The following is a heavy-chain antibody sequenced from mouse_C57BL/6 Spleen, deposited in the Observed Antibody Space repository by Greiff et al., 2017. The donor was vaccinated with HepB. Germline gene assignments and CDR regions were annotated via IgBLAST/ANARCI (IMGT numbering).Heavy chain of an antibody. J-gene: IGHJ1*03. CDR1: GYTFTSYW. Sequence: QVQLQQPGAELVMPGASVKLSCKASGYTFTSYWMHWVKQRPGQGLEWIGEIDPSDSYTNYNQKFKGKSTLTVDKSSSTAYMQLSSLTSEDSAVYYCARRGYDYDGSYWYFDVWGTGTTVTVSS. CDR2: IDPSDSYT. D-gene: IGHD2-4*01. V-gene: IGHV1-69*01. CDR3: ARRGYDYDGSYWYFDV.